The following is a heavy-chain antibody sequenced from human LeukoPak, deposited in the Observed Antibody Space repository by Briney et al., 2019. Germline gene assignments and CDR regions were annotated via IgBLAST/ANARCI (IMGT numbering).Heavy chain of an antibody. D-gene: IGHD2-15*01. CDR1: GYTFTGYY. CDR2: INPNSGGT. CDR3: ARIHVYCSGGSCYSDYFDY. J-gene: IGHJ4*02. Sequence: ASVKVSCKASGYTFTGYYMHWVRQAPGQGLEWMGWINPNSGGTNYAQKFQGRVTMTRDTSTSTVYMELSSLRSEDTAVYYCARIHVYCSGGSCYSDYFDYWGQGTLVTVSS. V-gene: IGHV1-2*02.